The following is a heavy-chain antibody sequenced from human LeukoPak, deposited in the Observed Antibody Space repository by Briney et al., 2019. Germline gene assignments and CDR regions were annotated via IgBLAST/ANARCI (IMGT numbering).Heavy chain of an antibody. D-gene: IGHD6-13*01. CDR2: ISVSGGST. CDR3: AKVLAYSSSLDAFDI. Sequence: GGSLTLPCAASGFTFSSYAMSWLRQAPGKGREWVSAISVSGGSTYYADSVKGRFTISRDNSKNTLYLQMNSLRAEDTAVYYCAKVLAYSSSLDAFDIWGQGTMVTVSS. J-gene: IGHJ3*02. CDR1: GFTFSSYA. V-gene: IGHV3-23*01.